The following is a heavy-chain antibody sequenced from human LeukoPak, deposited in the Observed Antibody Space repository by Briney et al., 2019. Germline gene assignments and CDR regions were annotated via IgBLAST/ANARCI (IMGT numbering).Heavy chain of an antibody. D-gene: IGHD4-23*01. Sequence: GESLKISCQGSGYRFSNYWISWVRQMPGKGLEWMGRIDPSGSYTEYSPSFQGHVTISADKSISLAYLQWRSLKASDTATYFCARYGGGFDYWGQGTQVTVSS. CDR1: GYRFSNYW. CDR3: ARYGGGFDY. V-gene: IGHV5-10-1*01. CDR2: IDPSGSYT. J-gene: IGHJ4*02.